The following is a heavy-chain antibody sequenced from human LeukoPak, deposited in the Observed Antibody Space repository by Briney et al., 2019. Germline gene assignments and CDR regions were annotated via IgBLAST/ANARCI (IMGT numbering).Heavy chain of an antibody. CDR2: IIPILGIA. Sequence: SVKVSCKASGGTFSSYAISWVRQAPGQGLEWMGRIIPILGIANYAQKFQGRVTITADKSTSTAYMELSSLGSEDTAVYYCARRGENSGYEVFDYWGQGTLVTVSS. D-gene: IGHD5-12*01. CDR3: ARRGENSGYEVFDY. J-gene: IGHJ4*02. CDR1: GGTFSSYA. V-gene: IGHV1-69*04.